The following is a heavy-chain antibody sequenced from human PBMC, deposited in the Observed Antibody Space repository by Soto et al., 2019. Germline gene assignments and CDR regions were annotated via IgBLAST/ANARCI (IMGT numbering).Heavy chain of an antibody. D-gene: IGHD3-10*01. J-gene: IGHJ4*02. CDR2: IYHSGST. V-gene: IGHV4-30-2*01. CDR3: ARARYYASGSRTSYYFDY. CDR1: GGSISSGGYS. Sequence: QLQLQESGSGLVKPSQTLSLTCAVSGGSISSGGYSWRWIRQPPGKGMEWIGYIYHSGSTYYNPSHKSGVTISVDRPKNQFSQKLSSLAAAETAVYYCARARYYASGSRTSYYFDYWGQGTLVTVSS.